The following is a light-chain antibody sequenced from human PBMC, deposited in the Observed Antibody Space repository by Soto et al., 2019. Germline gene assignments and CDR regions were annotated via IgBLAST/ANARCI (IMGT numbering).Light chain of an antibody. CDR1: TGPVTSGFY. CDR2: STT. Sequence: QAVVAQEPSLTVSPGGTVTLTCASSTGPVTSGFYPHWVQQKPGQAPRKLIYSTTNKHSWTPARFSGSLLGGKAALTLSGVQPEDEADFYCLLYHASTYGFGGGPKVTV. V-gene: IGLV7-43*01. CDR3: LLYHASTYG. J-gene: IGLJ1*01.